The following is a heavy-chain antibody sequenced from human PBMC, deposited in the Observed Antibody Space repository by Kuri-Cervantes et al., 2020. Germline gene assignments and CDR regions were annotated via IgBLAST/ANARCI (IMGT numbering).Heavy chain of an antibody. CDR3: ARDYITMVRAYYGMDV. CDR1: GGSVSSSSYY. CDR2: IYYSGST. J-gene: IGHJ6*02. V-gene: IGHV4-31*03. Sequence: SETLSLTCTVSGGSVSSSSYYWSWIRQPPGKGLEWIGYIYYSGSTYYNPSLKSRVTISVDTSKNQFSLKLSSVTAADTAVYYCARDYITMVRAYYGMDVWGQGTTVTVSS. D-gene: IGHD3-10*01.